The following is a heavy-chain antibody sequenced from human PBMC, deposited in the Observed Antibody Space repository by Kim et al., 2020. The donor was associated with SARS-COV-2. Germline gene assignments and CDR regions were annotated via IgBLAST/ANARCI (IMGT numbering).Heavy chain of an antibody. CDR2: ISYDGVSY. D-gene: IGHD3-10*01. V-gene: IGHV3-30*04. J-gene: IGHJ2*01. CDR1: GFALSSYA. CDR3: ARDATSYGSGYYWYFDL. Sequence: GGSLRLSCEASGFALSSYAIHWARQAPGKGLDWVAVISYDGVSYFYSDSVKGRFTISRDNSKSTVYLQMNSLRPEDTATYYCARDATSYGSGYYWYFDLWGRGTLVAVSS.